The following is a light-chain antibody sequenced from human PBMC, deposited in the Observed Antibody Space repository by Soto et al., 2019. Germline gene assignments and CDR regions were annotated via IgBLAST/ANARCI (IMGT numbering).Light chain of an antibody. Sequence: QSVLTQPPSVSAAPGQKVTISCSGSSSNIGNNYVSWYQQVPGTAPKLLIYDNNKRPSGIPDRFSGSKSGTSAILGITGLQTGDEADYYCGTWDSSLSAYVFGTGTKLTVL. J-gene: IGLJ1*01. CDR3: GTWDSSLSAYV. CDR2: DNN. CDR1: SSNIGNNY. V-gene: IGLV1-51*01.